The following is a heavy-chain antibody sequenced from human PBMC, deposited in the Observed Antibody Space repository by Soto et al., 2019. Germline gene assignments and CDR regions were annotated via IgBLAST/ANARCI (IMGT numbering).Heavy chain of an antibody. V-gene: IGHV3-33*08. CDR3: ARDEGLGVNYYYYGVDV. CDR1: GFTFSSYA. J-gene: IGHJ6*02. Sequence: GGSLRLSCAASGFTFSSYAMHWVRQAPGKGLEWVAVIWYDGSNKYYADSVKGRFTIFRDNSKNTLYLQMNSLRAEDTAVYYCARDEGLGVNYYYYGVDVWGQGTTVTVSS. D-gene: IGHD3-10*01. CDR2: IWYDGSNK.